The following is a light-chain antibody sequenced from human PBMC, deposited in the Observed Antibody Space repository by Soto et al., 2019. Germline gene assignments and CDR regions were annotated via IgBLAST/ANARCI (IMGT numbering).Light chain of an antibody. Sequence: MVMTQSPATLSVSPGEKATLSCRASQSVSTKLAWYQQKPGQAPRLLIYGASTRATGIPARFSGSGSGTEFTLTISSLQSEDFAVDYCQQYNNWPYTFGPGTRVDI. J-gene: IGKJ3*01. CDR3: QQYNNWPYT. CDR1: QSVSTK. V-gene: IGKV3D-15*01. CDR2: GAS.